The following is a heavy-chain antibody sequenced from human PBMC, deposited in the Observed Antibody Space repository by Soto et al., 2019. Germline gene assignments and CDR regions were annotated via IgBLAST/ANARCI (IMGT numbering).Heavy chain of an antibody. Sequence: QVQLVQSGAEVKKPGASVKVSCKASGYIFRSHGVSWMRQAPGQGLEWMGWISPYNGNTNYAQNLQGRVTMTTDTSTSTAYMELRSLGSDDTAVYYCARFEYRSTDPLGYAFDIWGQGTMVTVSS. CDR3: ARFEYRSTDPLGYAFDI. D-gene: IGHD6-6*01. CDR1: GYIFRSHG. J-gene: IGHJ3*02. CDR2: ISPYNGNT. V-gene: IGHV1-18*01.